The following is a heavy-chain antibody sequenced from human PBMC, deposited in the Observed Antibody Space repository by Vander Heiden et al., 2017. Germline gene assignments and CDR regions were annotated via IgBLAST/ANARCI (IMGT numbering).Heavy chain of an antibody. CDR1: GFTFDDYA. CDR3: VSSAAGDEDY. J-gene: IGHJ4*02. V-gene: IGHV3-9*01. Sequence: EVQPVASGGGLVQPGRSLRLSCAASGFTFDDYAMHWVRQAPGKGLEWVSGISWNSGSIGYADSVKGRFTISRDNAKNSLYLQMNSLRAEDTALYYCVSSAAGDEDYWGQGTLVTVSS. D-gene: IGHD6-13*01. CDR2: ISWNSGSI.